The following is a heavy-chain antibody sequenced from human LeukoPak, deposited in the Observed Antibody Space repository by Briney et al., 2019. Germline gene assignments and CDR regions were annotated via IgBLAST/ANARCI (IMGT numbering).Heavy chain of an antibody. J-gene: IGHJ4*02. V-gene: IGHV3-33*01. D-gene: IGHD6-19*01. CDR3: AREWGRIAVAGGPGY. Sequence: GESLRLSCEASGFIFSNYGMHWVRQDPGKGLEWLALIWYDGQTKFYADSVKGRFTISRDNSGNTLFLHMTSLRVEDTAVYYCAREWGRIAVAGGPGYWGQGALVTVSS. CDR1: GFIFSNYG. CDR2: IWYDGQTK.